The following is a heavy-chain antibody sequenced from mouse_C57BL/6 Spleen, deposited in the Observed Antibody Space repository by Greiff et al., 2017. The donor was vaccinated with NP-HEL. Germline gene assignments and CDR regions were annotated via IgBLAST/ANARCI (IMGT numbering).Heavy chain of an antibody. CDR1: GYAFTNYL. V-gene: IGHV1-54*01. J-gene: IGHJ2*01. Sequence: QVQLQQSGAELVRPGTSVKVSCKASGYAFTNYLIEWVKQWPGQGLEWIGVINPGSGGTNYNEKFKGKATLTADKSSSTAYMQLSSLTSEDSAVYFCARGGLPLFDYWGQGTTLTVSS. D-gene: IGHD2-4*01. CDR3: ARGGLPLFDY. CDR2: INPGSGGT.